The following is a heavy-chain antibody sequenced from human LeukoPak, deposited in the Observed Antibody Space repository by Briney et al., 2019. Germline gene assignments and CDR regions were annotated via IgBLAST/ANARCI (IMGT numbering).Heavy chain of an antibody. CDR2: IYYSGST. J-gene: IGHJ2*01. D-gene: IGHD6-13*01. V-gene: IGHV4-59*01. CDR1: GGSIRSYY. Sequence: ATETLSPTCTVSGGSIRSYYWSWIRQPPGKVLEWIGYIYYSGSTNYNPSLKSRVTTSVDTSKNQFSLKLSSVTAADTAVYYCARVYYSSSYDYWYFDLWGRGTLVTVSS. CDR3: ARVYYSSSYDYWYFDL.